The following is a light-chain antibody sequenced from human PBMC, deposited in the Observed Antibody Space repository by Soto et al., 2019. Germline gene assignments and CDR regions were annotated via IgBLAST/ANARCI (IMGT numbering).Light chain of an antibody. CDR1: QGISEY. CDR2: GAS. CDR3: HSYNTMSRT. J-gene: IGKJ1*01. V-gene: IGKV1-27*01. Sequence: DIQMAQSPSSLSASIGDRVTITCRASQGISEYLAWYQQRPGNAPNLLIYGASILQSGVPSRFSGSGSGTDFTLTISSLQPEDVATYYCHSYNTMSRTFGQGTTVEIK.